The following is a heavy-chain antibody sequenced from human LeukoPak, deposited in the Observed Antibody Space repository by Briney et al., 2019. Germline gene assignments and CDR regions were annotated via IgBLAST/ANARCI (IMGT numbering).Heavy chain of an antibody. V-gene: IGHV5-51*01. J-gene: IGHJ3*02. Sequence: ESLKISCKGSGYMFSTYWIGLVRQMPGKGLEWMGIIYPGDSDIRYSPSFQGQVTISGDKSISTSFLQWSSLKASDTAMYYCATGYNSDRGSFDIWGQGTMVTVSS. CDR1: GYMFSTYW. CDR3: ATGYNSDRGSFDI. CDR2: IYPGDSDI. D-gene: IGHD6-19*01.